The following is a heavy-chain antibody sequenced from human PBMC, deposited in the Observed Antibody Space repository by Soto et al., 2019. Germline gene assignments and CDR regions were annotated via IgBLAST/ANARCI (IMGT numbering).Heavy chain of an antibody. J-gene: IGHJ4*02. D-gene: IGHD3-22*01. Sequence: GGSLRLSCAASRFKFSDYSMNWVRQAPGKGLEWVSSISPRSAYIHYADAVKGRFIISRDDGKNALILQMNSLRAEDTAVYYCATLIKTYYDDSSGYSQDYWGQGTLVTVSS. CDR2: ISPRSAYI. CDR1: RFKFSDYS. V-gene: IGHV3-21*01. CDR3: ATLIKTYYDDSSGYSQDY.